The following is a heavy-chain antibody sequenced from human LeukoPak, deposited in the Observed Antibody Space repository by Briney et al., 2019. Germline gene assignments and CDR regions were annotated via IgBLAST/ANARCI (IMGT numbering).Heavy chain of an antibody. J-gene: IGHJ4*02. Sequence: GGSLRLSCAASGFTFSNLWMSWVRQAPGVGLEWVSAIDGGGGRTWHADSVRGRFTISRDNSKNTLFMQMNSLRAEDTAVYYCAKDFYDSSGSRYDYWGQGTLVTVSS. V-gene: IGHV3-23*01. CDR3: AKDFYDSSGSRYDY. CDR2: IDGGGGRT. D-gene: IGHD3-22*01. CDR1: GFTFSNLW.